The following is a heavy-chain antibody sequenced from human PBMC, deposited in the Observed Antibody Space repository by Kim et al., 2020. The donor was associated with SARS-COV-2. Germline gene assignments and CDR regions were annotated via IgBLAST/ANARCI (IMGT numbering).Heavy chain of an antibody. CDR2: INHSGST. Sequence: SETLSLTCAVYGGSFSGYYWSWIRQPPGKGLEWIGEINHSGSTNYNPSLKSRVTISVDTSKNQFSLKLSSVTAADTAVYYCARGRGRVVVVTAHGLDYWGQGTLVTVSS. CDR1: GGSFSGYY. V-gene: IGHV4-34*01. J-gene: IGHJ4*02. D-gene: IGHD2-21*02. CDR3: ARGRGRVVVVTAHGLDY.